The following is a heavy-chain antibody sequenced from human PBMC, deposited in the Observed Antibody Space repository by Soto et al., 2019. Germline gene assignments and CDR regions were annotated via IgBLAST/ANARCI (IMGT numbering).Heavy chain of an antibody. Sequence: SVKVSCKASGYTFTSYGISWVRQAPGQGLEWMGWISAYNSNTNYAQKLQGRVTMTTDTSTSTAYMELRSLRSDDTAVYYCARDRASSGWREYFQHWGQGTLVTVSS. J-gene: IGHJ1*01. CDR1: GYTFTSYG. CDR2: ISAYNSNT. D-gene: IGHD6-19*01. CDR3: ARDRASSGWREYFQH. V-gene: IGHV1-18*01.